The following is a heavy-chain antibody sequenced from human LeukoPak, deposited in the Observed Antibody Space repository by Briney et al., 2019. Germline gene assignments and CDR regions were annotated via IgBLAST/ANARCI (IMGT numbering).Heavy chain of an antibody. CDR1: GYTFTSYY. CDR2: INPSGGST. CDR3: ARDLIKGYFDWLLGYYYMDV. Sequence: ASVKVSCKASGYTFTSYYMHWVRQAPGQGLEWMGVINPSGGSTSYAQKFQGRVTMTRDMSTSTVYMELSSLRSEDTAVYYCARDLIKGYFDWLLGYYYMDVWGKGTTVTVSS. V-gene: IGHV1-46*01. J-gene: IGHJ6*03. D-gene: IGHD3-9*01.